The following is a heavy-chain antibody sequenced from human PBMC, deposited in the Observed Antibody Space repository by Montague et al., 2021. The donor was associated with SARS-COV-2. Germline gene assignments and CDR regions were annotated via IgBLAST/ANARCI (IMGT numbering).Heavy chain of an antibody. CDR3: ARGWLATISYMDN. V-gene: IGHV6-1*01. D-gene: IGHD5-12*01. CDR2: TYYRSKWHN. J-gene: IGHJ4*02. CDR1: GDSVSSNTAA. Sequence: CAISGDSVSSNTAAWNWIRQSPSRGLEWLGRTYYRSKWHNDYAVSVKSRITINPDTSKNQFSLQLKSVTPEDTAVYYCARGWLATISYMDNWGQGSLVIVSS.